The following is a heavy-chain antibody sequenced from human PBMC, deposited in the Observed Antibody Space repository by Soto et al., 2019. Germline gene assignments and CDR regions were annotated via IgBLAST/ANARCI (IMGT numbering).Heavy chain of an antibody. Sequence: ASVKVSCKAFGFIFSNYAISWVRQAPGQGLEWMGWISANSGNTNYAQKLQGRVTMTTDTSTSTAYMELRSLRSDDTAVYYCATAGNYDSSRRDFWGQGTLVTVSS. J-gene: IGHJ4*02. CDR3: ATAGNYDSSRRDF. D-gene: IGHD3-22*01. CDR2: ISANSGNT. V-gene: IGHV1-18*04. CDR1: GFIFSNYA.